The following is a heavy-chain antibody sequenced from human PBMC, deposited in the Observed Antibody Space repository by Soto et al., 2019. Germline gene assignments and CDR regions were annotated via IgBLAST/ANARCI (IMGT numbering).Heavy chain of an antibody. D-gene: IGHD2-8*01. V-gene: IGHV3-74*01. CDR1: GFTFDSYW. CDR3: ARDPQALSNPSI. CDR2: INSDGSST. J-gene: IGHJ3*02. Sequence: EVHLVESGGGLVQPGGSLRLSCVASGFTFDSYWMHWVRQAPGKGLVWVSRINSDGSSTSYADSVKGRFTIARYNAKNKLYLQMNSLRAEDTAVYYCARDPQALSNPSIWGQGTMVTVSS.